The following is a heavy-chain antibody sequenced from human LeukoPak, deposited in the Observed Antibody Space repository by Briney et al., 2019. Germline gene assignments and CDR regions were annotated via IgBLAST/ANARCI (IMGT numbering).Heavy chain of an antibody. D-gene: IGHD3/OR15-3a*01. CDR3: ARDSGLDPYYDY. CDR1: GFTFSSYS. Sequence: PGGSLRLSCAASGFTFSSYSMNWGRQAPGKGLEWGSYISSSSSTIYYADSVKGRFTISRDNAKNSLSLQLNSLSAEDTAVYYCARDSGLDPYYDYWGQGTLVTVSS. CDR2: ISSSSSTI. V-gene: IGHV3-48*01. J-gene: IGHJ4*02.